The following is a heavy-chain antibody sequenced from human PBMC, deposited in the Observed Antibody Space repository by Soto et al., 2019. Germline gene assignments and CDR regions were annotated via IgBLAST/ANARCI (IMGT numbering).Heavy chain of an antibody. D-gene: IGHD7-27*01. Sequence: QVQLVESGGGVVQPGRSQRLSCAASGFTFSDHGMHWVRQAPGKGLEWVAVMWYDGSNKYYADSVKGRLSISRDNSKNTLYLHMSSLRGEDTAVYYCARDSAGKTDWGLRGAFDFWGQGTMVTVSS. J-gene: IGHJ3*01. CDR2: MWYDGSNK. CDR3: ARDSAGKTDWGLRGAFDF. CDR1: GFTFSDHG. V-gene: IGHV3-33*01.